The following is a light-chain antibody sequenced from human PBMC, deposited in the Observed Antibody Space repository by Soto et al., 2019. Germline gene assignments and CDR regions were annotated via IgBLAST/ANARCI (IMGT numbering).Light chain of an antibody. CDR1: SSDVGGYNY. J-gene: IGLJ3*02. Sequence: QSALTQPPSASGSPGRSVTFSCTGTSSDVGGYNYVSWYQQHPGRAPKLIIYEVTKRPSGVPDRFSGSKSGNTASLTVSGLQAEDEADYYCSSYAGSNNWVFGGGTKLTVL. CDR2: EVT. V-gene: IGLV2-8*01. CDR3: SSYAGSNNWV.